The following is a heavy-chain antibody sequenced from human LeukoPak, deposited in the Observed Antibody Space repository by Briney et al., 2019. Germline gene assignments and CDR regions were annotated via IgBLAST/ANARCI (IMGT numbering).Heavy chain of an antibody. D-gene: IGHD2-21*01. Sequence: ASVKVSCKASGYTFTSYGISWVRQAPGQGLEWMGWISAYNGNTNYAQKLQGRVTMTTDTSTSTAYMELRSLRSDDTAVYYCARDGIAEGYYYYMDVWGKGTTVTVSS. J-gene: IGHJ6*03. CDR2: ISAYNGNT. CDR3: ARDGIAEGYYYYMDV. CDR1: GYTFTSYG. V-gene: IGHV1-18*01.